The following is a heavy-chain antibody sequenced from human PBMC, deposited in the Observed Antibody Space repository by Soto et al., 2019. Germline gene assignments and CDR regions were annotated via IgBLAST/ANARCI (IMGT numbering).Heavy chain of an antibody. V-gene: IGHV4-39*01. CDR1: GGSIRSSSYY. CDR2: IYYSGST. J-gene: IGHJ4*02. Sequence: SETLSLTCTVSGGSIRSSSYYWGWIRQPPGKGLEWIGSIYYSGSTYYNPSLKSRVTISVDTSKNQFSLKLSSVTAADTAVYYCARHLGQWLVPAVFDYWGQGTLVTVS. CDR3: ARHLGQWLVPAVFDY. D-gene: IGHD6-19*01.